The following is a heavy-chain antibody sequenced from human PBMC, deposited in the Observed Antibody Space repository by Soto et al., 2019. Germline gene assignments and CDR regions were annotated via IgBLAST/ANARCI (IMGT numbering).Heavy chain of an antibody. D-gene: IGHD3-22*01. V-gene: IGHV3-53*01. CDR3: AREQNYFYDTTGYYMGLFDS. Sequence: GGSLRLSCAASGFSVSDNYMSWVRQAPGKGLEWVSLIYTGGGTYFADSVRGRFSLSRDTSKNTLYLQMNSLTAEDTAVYYCAREQNYFYDTTGYYMGLFDSWGQGTLVTVSS. CDR1: GFSVSDNY. CDR2: IYTGGGT. J-gene: IGHJ4*02.